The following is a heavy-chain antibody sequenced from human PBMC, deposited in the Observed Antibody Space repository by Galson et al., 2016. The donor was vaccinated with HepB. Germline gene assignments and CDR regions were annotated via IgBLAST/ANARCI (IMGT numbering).Heavy chain of an antibody. CDR1: GFILSSYW. CDR2: INDNDGSFT. Sequence: SLRLSCAASGFILSSYWMHWVRQVPGKGLQWVSRINDNDGSFTDYADSVRGRFTISGDNAKNILYLQMNSLRADDTAVYYCARDLAGAHDYWGQGTRVTVSS. V-gene: IGHV3-74*01. J-gene: IGHJ4*02. CDR3: ARDLAGAHDY. D-gene: IGHD1-26*01.